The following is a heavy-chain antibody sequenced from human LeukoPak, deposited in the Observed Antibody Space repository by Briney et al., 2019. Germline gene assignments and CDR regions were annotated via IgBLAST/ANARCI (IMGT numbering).Heavy chain of an antibody. D-gene: IGHD2-2*01. Sequence: KPSETLSLTCAVYGGSFSGYYWSWIRQPPGKGLEWIGEINHSGSTNYNPSLKSRVTISVDTSKNQFSLKLSSVTAADTAVYYCASRPNRYCSSTSCPWLNYWGQGTLVTVSS. V-gene: IGHV4-34*01. CDR3: ASRPNRYCSSTSCPWLNY. CDR2: INHSGST. CDR1: GGSFSGYY. J-gene: IGHJ4*02.